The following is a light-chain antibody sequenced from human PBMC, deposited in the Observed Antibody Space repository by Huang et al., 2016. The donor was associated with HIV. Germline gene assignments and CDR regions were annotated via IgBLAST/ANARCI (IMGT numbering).Light chain of an antibody. CDR3: QQLNSYPLT. V-gene: IGKV1-9*01. Sequence: IQLNQSPSCLSASVGDRVTITCRASQGISSYLSWDHQKPGKAPKLLIEAASTLQSGVPSRFSGGGSGTNFTLTISSLQPEDFATYYCQQLNSYPLTFGGGTEVEIK. CDR2: AAS. J-gene: IGKJ4*01. CDR1: QGISSY.